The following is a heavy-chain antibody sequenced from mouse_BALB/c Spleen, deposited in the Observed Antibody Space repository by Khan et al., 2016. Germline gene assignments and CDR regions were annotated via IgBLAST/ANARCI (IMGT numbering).Heavy chain of an antibody. D-gene: IGHD1-1*01. J-gene: IGHJ2*01. V-gene: IGHV5-17*02. Sequence: EVELVESGGGLVQPGGSRKLSCAASGFTFSSFGMHWVRQAPEKGLEWVAYISSGSSTIYYAATVKGRFTLSRDNPKNTPFLQMTSLKSEDTAMYYCARFYYGPLNYWRQGTTHTVSS. CDR2: ISSGSSTI. CDR3: ARFYYGPLNY. CDR1: GFTFSSFG.